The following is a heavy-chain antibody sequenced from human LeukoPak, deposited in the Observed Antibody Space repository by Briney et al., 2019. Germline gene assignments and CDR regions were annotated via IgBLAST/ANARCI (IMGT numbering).Heavy chain of an antibody. CDR3: TAGGWSTDAFDI. V-gene: IGHV3-23*01. Sequence: GPSLRLSCAPSGFTFSSYAMSWVRQAPREGLECDSLVSASGDSTYYADSVKGRFTISRDNYKNTLYLQMNSLRAEDTAVHYCTAGGWSTDAFDIWGQGTMVTVSS. J-gene: IGHJ3*02. CDR1: GFTFSSYA. D-gene: IGHD6-19*01. CDR2: VSASGDST.